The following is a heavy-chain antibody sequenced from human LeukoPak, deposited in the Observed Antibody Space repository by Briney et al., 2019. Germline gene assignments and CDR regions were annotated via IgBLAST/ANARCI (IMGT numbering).Heavy chain of an antibody. J-gene: IGHJ4*02. CDR3: AREGADGYNVGFDY. D-gene: IGHD5-24*01. CDR2: INSDGSST. V-gene: IGHV3-74*01. CDR1: GFTFSSYW. Sequence: PGGSLRLSCAASGFTFSSYWMHWVRHAPGKGLVWVSHINSDGSSTSYADSVKGRFTISRDNAKNSLYLQMNSLRVEDTAVYYCAREGADGYNVGFDYWGQGTLVTVSS.